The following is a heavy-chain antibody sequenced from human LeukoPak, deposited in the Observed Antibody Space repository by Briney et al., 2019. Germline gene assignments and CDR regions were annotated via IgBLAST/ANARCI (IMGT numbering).Heavy chain of an antibody. J-gene: IGHJ4*02. V-gene: IGHV3-23*01. CDR3: AKVEAARPGGHLVG. Sequence: GGSLRLSCAASGFTFSSYAMSWIRQAPGKGLEWVSAISGSGGSTYYADSVKGRFTISRDYSKNTLYLQMNSLRAEDTAVYYCAKVEAARPGGHLVGWGQGTLVTVSS. CDR2: ISGSGGST. D-gene: IGHD6-6*01. CDR1: GFTFSSYA.